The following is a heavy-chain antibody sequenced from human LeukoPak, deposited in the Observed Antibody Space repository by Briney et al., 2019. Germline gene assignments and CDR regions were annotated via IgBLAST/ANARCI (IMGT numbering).Heavy chain of an antibody. CDR2: ISGSGGST. CDR1: GFTFSSYA. CDR3: AKVPYYYDSREWAFDI. V-gene: IGHV3-23*01. J-gene: IGHJ3*02. D-gene: IGHD3-22*01. Sequence: GGSLRLSCAASGFTFSSYAVSWVRQAPGKGLEWVSAISGSGGSTYYADSVKGRFTISRDNSKNTLYLQMNSLRAEDTAVYYCAKVPYYYDSREWAFDIWGQGTMVTVSS.